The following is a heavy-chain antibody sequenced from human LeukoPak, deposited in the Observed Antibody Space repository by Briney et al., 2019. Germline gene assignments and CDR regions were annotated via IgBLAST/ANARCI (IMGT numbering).Heavy chain of an antibody. CDR2: ISSSGSTI. V-gene: IGHV3-11*04. D-gene: IGHD3-9*01. CDR3: ARDWYDNSDAFDI. J-gene: IGHJ3*02. Sequence: GGSLRLSCAASGFTFSDYYMSWIRQAPGKGLEWISYISSSGSTIYYADSVRGRFTVSRDNAKNSLYLQMNSLRAEDTAVYYCARDWYDNSDAFDIWGQGTMVTVSS. CDR1: GFTFSDYY.